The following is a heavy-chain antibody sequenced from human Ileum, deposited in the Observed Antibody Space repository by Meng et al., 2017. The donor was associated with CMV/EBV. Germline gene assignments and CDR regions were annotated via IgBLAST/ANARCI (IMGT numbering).Heavy chain of an antibody. CDR1: GFTFSDYY. Sequence: GESLKISCAASGFTFSDYYMSWIRQAPGKGLEWVSYVSSAERTKHYADSVNGRFTITRDNAKNSLFLQMNSLRAEDTAVYYCARTLCSSSSSPPYVFDIWGQGTVVTVSS. V-gene: IGHV3-11*01. D-gene: IGHD2-2*01. CDR2: VSSAERTK. J-gene: IGHJ3*02. CDR3: ARTLCSSSSSPPYVFDI.